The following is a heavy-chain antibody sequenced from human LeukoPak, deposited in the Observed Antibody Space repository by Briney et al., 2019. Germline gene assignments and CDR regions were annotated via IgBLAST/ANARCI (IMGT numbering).Heavy chain of an antibody. CDR1: GFTFSDHF. J-gene: IGHJ4*02. CDR2: TKDKANGYTI. D-gene: IGHD4-17*01. CDR3: VRSAYRDYYFDY. V-gene: IGHV3-72*01. Sequence: PGGSLRLSCVVSGFTFSDHFIDWVRQAPGKGLEWVGRTKDKANGYTIEYAASVKGRFVISRDDSRNSLHLQMNSLRTEDTAVYYCVRSAYRDYYFDYWGQGALVTVSS.